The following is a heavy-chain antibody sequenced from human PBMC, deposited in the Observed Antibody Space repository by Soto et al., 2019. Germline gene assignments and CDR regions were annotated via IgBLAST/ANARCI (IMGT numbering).Heavy chain of an antibody. CDR3: ARRCGCVWYTFDY. CDR1: GYSFTNYW. Sequence: GESLKISCQGSGYSFTNYWIGCVRQMPGKGLEGRGVIYPGDSDTRYSPSFEGQVTMSADKPISTAYLQWSSLKASDTAMYYCARRCGCVWYTFDYWGQGTLVTVYS. CDR2: IYPGDSDT. J-gene: IGHJ4*02. D-gene: IGHD6-19*01. V-gene: IGHV5-51*04.